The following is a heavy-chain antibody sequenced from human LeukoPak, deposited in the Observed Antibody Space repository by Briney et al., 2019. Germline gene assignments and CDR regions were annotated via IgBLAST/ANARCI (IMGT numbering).Heavy chain of an antibody. CDR1: GYTFTSYY. CDR2: INPSGGST. V-gene: IGHV1-46*01. D-gene: IGHD3-16*02. Sequence: GASVKVSCKASGYTFTSYYMHWVRQAPGQGLERMGIINPSGGSTSYAQKFQGRVTMTRDMSTSTVYMELSSLRSEDTAVYYCARDNSVGDIAWWFDPWGQGTLVTVSS. CDR3: ARDNSVGDIAWWFDP. J-gene: IGHJ5*02.